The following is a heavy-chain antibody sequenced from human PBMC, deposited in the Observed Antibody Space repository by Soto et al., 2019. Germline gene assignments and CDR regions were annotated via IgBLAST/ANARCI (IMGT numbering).Heavy chain of an antibody. D-gene: IGHD3-22*01. CDR2: ISISSDVI. CDR1: GFLFTDYY. V-gene: IGHV3-11*01. CDR3: TRDYDISDNLHGF. J-gene: IGHJ4*02. Sequence: QVQLVESGGGLVQPGGFLRLSCVASGFLFTDYYMTWVRQAPGKGLEWISSISISSDVIYYADSVKGRFTISRDNAKRSVFLEMSSLSAEDPSFYYCTRDYDISDNLHGFWGQGTLVTVSS.